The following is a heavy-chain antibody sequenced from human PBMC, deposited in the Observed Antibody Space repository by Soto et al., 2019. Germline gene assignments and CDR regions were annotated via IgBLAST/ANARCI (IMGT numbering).Heavy chain of an antibody. J-gene: IGHJ4*02. Sequence: EVQLVESGGGLVKPGWSLRLSCAASGFSLSDYSMKWIRQAPGKGLEWVASISSSSSFIHYAESMKGRFTISRDNAKNSLYLQMNSLSAEDTAVYYCAGSSDDGRDNWGQGTLVTVSS. CDR2: ISSSSSFI. CDR1: GFSLSDYS. V-gene: IGHV3-21*01. D-gene: IGHD1-26*01. CDR3: AGSSDDGRDN.